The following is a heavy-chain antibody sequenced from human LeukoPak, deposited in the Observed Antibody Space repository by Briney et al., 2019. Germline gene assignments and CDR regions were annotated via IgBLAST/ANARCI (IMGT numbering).Heavy chain of an antibody. CDR3: ARGRNGYCSSTSCYRFDY. CDR1: GGSFSGYY. J-gene: IGHJ4*02. CDR2: INHSGCT. D-gene: IGHD2-2*01. V-gene: IGHV4-34*01. Sequence: SETLSLTCAVYGGSFSGYYWSWIRQPPGKGLEWIGEINHSGCTNYNPSLKSRVTISVDTSKNQFSLKLSSVTAADTAVYYCARGRNGYCSSTSCYRFDYWGQGTLVTVSS.